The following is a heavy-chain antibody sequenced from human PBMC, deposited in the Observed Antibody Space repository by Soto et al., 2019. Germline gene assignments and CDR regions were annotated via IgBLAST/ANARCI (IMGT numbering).Heavy chain of an antibody. J-gene: IGHJ5*02. V-gene: IGHV4-30-4*01. D-gene: IGHD7-27*01. CDR2: IYSSGNT. CDR1: GASVSSGDYY. CDR3: ARRVTGGGERFDP. Sequence: QVQLQVSGPGLVEPSQTLSLTCTVSGASVSSGDYYWTWIRQPPGKDLEWIGYIYSSGNTNYNPSPKSRVTMSKDTSKNQFSLKLSSVTVADTAVDYCARRVTGGGERFDPWGLGTLVTVSS.